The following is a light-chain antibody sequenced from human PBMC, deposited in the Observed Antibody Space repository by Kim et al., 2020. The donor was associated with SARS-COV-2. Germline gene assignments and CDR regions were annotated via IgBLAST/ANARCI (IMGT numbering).Light chain of an antibody. CDR3: LLFYSGAGS. V-gene: IGLV7-46*01. J-gene: IGLJ2*01. Sequence: PGETVTVPCGSSTGAGTMGHYPYWIQQKPGQAPRTRIYHTTNRHSWTPARFSGSLLGGKAALTLSSAQPEDEAEYYCLLFYSGAGSFGGGTQLTVL. CDR2: HTT. CDR1: TGAGTMGHY.